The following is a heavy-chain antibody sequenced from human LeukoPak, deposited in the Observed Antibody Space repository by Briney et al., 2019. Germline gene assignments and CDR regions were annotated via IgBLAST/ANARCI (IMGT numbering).Heavy chain of an antibody. D-gene: IGHD3-10*01. CDR1: GFTFSIYS. CDR3: ARGPMVRGVIIIPFDY. V-gene: IGHV3-21*01. Sequence: GRSLRLSCAVSGFTFSIYSMNWVSQAPEKWLEWVSSISSSSSYIYYADSVKGRFTISRDNAKNSLYLQMNSLRAEDTAVYYCARGPMVRGVIIIPFDYWGQGTLVTVSS. J-gene: IGHJ4*02. CDR2: ISSSSSYI.